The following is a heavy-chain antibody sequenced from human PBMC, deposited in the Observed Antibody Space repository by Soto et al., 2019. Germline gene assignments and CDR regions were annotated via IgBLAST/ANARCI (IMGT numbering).Heavy chain of an antibody. J-gene: IGHJ5*02. D-gene: IGHD3-16*01. CDR2: MNEDGTTI. Sequence: EVQLVESGGGLVQPGGSLRLSCAASGFTFSNYWMHWVRQAPGKGLVWVSRMNEDGTTIDYADSVKGRFTISRDNAKSTLYLQMNSLRAEDTAVYYCAPDLGGLQGSWCQGTLVTVSS. CDR3: APDLGGLQGS. V-gene: IGHV3-74*01. CDR1: GFTFSNYW.